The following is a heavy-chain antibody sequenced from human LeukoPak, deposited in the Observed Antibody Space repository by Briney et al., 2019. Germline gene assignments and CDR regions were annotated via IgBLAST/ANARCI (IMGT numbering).Heavy chain of an antibody. CDR1: GGSFSGYY. J-gene: IGHJ4*02. Sequence: PSETLSLTCAVYGGSFSGYYWSWIRQPPGKGLEWIGEINHSGSTNYNPSLKSRVTISVDTSKNQFSLKLSSVTAADTAVYYCAREESGYDYSPFYYWGQGILVTVSS. V-gene: IGHV4-34*01. CDR3: AREESGYDYSPFYY. D-gene: IGHD5-12*01. CDR2: INHSGST.